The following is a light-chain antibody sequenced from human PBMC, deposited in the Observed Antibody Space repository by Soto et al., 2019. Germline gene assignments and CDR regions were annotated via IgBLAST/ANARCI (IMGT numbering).Light chain of an antibody. CDR3: SSYTSSSTPPYV. CDR1: SSDVGGYNY. CDR2: DVS. J-gene: IGLJ1*01. Sequence: QSVLTQPASVSGSPGQSITISCTGTSSDVGGYNYVSWYQQHPGKAPKLMIYDVSNRPSGVSNSFSGSKSGNTASLTISGLQAEDEADYYCSSYTSSSTPPYVFGTGTKVTVL. V-gene: IGLV2-14*01.